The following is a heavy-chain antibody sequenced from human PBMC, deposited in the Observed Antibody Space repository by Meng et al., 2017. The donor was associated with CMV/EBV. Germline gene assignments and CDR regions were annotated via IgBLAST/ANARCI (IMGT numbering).Heavy chain of an antibody. CDR2: IIPILGIA. D-gene: IGHD3-3*01. CDR1: GGTFSSYP. Sequence: SVKVSCKASGGTFSSYPISWVRQAPGQGLEWMGRIIPILGIANYAQKFQGRVTITADKSTSTAYMELSSLRSEYTAVYYCARAIITIFGVVKGGMDFCCQFTTVPFSS. J-gene: IGHJ6*02. V-gene: IGHV1-69*04. CDR3: ARAIITIFGVVKGGMDF.